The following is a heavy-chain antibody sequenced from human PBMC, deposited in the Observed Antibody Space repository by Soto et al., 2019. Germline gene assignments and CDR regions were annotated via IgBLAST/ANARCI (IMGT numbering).Heavy chain of an antibody. V-gene: IGHV1-18*01. CDR3: ARDVTRPIAVAGENDAFDI. CDR1: GYTFTSYG. D-gene: IGHD6-19*01. Sequence: ASVKVSCKASGYTFTSYGISWVRQAPGQGLEWMGWISAYNGNTNYAQKLQGRVTMTTDTSTSTAYMELRSLRSDDTAVYYCARDVTRPIAVAGENDAFDIWGQGTMVTVSS. J-gene: IGHJ3*02. CDR2: ISAYNGNT.